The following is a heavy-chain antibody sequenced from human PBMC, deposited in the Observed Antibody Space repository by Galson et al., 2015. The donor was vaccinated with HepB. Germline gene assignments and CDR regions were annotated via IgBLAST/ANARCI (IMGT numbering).Heavy chain of an antibody. Sequence: VKVSCKVSGYTFTDYYMHWVQQAPGKGLEWMGLVDPEDGETIYAEKFQGRVTITADTSTDTAYMELSSLRSEDTAVYYCARGRGLDAAFREFKNYYYMDVWGKGTTVTVSS. D-gene: IGHD3-10*01. CDR1: GYTFTDYY. CDR3: ARGRGLDAAFREFKNYYYMDV. CDR2: VDPEDGET. J-gene: IGHJ6*03. V-gene: IGHV1-69-2*01.